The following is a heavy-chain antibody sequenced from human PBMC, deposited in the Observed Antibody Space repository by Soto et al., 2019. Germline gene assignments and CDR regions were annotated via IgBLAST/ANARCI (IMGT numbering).Heavy chain of an antibody. D-gene: IGHD5-12*01. CDR2: ISYDGSNK. J-gene: IGHJ4*02. V-gene: IGHV3-30-3*01. CDR1: GFTFSRYA. CDR3: ARESRGYSFFDY. Sequence: GGSLRLSCAASGFTFSRYAMHWVRQAPGKGLEWVAVISYDGSNKYYADSVKGRFTISRDNSKNTLYLQMNSLRAEDTAVYYCARESRGYSFFDYWGRGTLVTVSS.